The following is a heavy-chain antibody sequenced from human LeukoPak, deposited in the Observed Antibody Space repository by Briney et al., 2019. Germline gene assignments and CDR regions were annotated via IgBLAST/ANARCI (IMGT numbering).Heavy chain of an antibody. CDR3: ARGFWRGGKGLGAFDI. CDR2: IHHSGST. CDR1: GGSINSRNW. J-gene: IGHJ3*02. V-gene: IGHV4-4*02. D-gene: IGHD4-23*01. Sequence: SETLSLTCAVSGGSINSRNWWSWVRQPPGKGLEWIGEIHHSGSTNYNPSLKSRVTISVDRSKNQFSLKLSSVTAADTAVYYCARGFWRGGKGLGAFDIWGQGTMVTVSS.